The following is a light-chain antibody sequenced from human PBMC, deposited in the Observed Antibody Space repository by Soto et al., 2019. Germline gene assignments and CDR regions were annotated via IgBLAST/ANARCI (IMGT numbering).Light chain of an antibody. J-gene: IGKJ1*01. V-gene: IGKV1-17*01. CDR2: VAS. Sequence: DIQMTQSPSSLSASVGDRVTITCRASQGIGNDLGWYQQRPGKAPKRLISVASTLGSGVPSRFSGSGSGTEFTLTISSLQPEDFATYYCLQYNTYPWTFGQGTKVEIK. CDR1: QGIGND. CDR3: LQYNTYPWT.